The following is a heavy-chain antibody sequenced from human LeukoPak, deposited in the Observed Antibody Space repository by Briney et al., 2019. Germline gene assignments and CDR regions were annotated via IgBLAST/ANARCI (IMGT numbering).Heavy chain of an antibody. CDR1: GFTFSSYS. J-gene: IGHJ6*03. D-gene: IGHD1-14*01. Sequence: GGSLRLSCAASGFTFSSYSMNWVRQAPGKGLEWVSSISSSSSYIYYADSVKGRFTISRDNAKNSLYLQMNSLRAEDTAVYYCARAITQDYYYYYYMDVWGKGTTVTVSS. CDR2: ISSSSSYI. CDR3: ARAITQDYYYYYYMDV. V-gene: IGHV3-21*01.